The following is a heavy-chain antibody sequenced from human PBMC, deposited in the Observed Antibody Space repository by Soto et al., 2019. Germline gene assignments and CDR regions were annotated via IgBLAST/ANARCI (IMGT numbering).Heavy chain of an antibody. J-gene: IGHJ4*02. D-gene: IGHD3-22*01. Sequence: ASVKVSCKASGYTFTIYYMHWVRQAPGQGLEWMGIINPSGGSTSYAQKFQGRVTMTRDTSTSTVYMALSSLRSEDTAVYYCAAVVVITPWWGQGTLVTVSS. CDR3: AAVVVITPW. CDR2: INPSGGST. CDR1: GYTFTIYY. V-gene: IGHV1-46*01.